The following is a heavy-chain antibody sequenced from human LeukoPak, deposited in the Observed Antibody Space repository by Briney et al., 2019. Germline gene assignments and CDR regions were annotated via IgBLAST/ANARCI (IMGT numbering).Heavy chain of an antibody. CDR1: GGSFSGYY. V-gene: IGHV4-34*01. CDR2: INHSGST. J-gene: IGHJ6*03. CDR3: ARGPASKRWLHRIYMDV. Sequence: SETLSLTCAVYGGSFSGYYWSWIRQPPGKGLERIGEINHSGSTNYNPSLKSRVTISVDTSKNQFSLKLSSVTAADTAVYYCARGPASKRWLHRIYMDVWGKGTTVTVSS. D-gene: IGHD5-24*01.